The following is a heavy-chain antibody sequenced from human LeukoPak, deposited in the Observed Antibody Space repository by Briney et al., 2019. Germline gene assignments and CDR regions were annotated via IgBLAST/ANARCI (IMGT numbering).Heavy chain of an antibody. D-gene: IGHD2-2*01. CDR1: GYTFTSYA. CDR2: INAGNGNT. J-gene: IGHJ4*02. CDR3: AREGGGIVVVMYYFDY. Sequence: GASVKVYCKASGYTFTSYAMHWVRQAPGQRLEWMGWINAGNGNTKYSQKFQGRVTTTRDTSASTAYMELSSLRSEDTAVYYCAREGGGIVVVMYYFDYWGQGTLVTVSS. V-gene: IGHV1-3*01.